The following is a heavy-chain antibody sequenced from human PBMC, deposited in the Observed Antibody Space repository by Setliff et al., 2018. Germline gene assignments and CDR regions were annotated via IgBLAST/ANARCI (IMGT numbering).Heavy chain of an antibody. CDR2: IYTSWST. CDR3: ARMSGFQYMDV. Sequence: TSETLSLTCTVSGDSIDSRRYYWSFIRQPAGKGLEWIGQIYTSWSTNYNPSLKSRVTMSLDTSKNQFSLKLSSVTAADTAVYYCARMSGFQYMDVWGKGTTVTVSS. V-gene: IGHV4-61*09. CDR1: GDSIDSRRYY. J-gene: IGHJ6*03. D-gene: IGHD3-3*01.